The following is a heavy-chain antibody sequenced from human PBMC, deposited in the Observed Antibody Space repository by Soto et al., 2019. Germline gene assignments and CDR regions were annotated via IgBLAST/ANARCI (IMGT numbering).Heavy chain of an antibody. D-gene: IGHD6-19*01. V-gene: IGHV2-26*01. Sequence: QVTLKESGPVLVKPTETLTLSCTVSGLSITDSEMGVSWIRQPPGQPLEWLAHIDSSGEKSYRTFLKSRLAISKDPSKRPIVLTMTNMEPADTATYYCARRHLAVAVSPWFDPWGQGIPVTVSS. CDR1: GLSITDSEMG. CDR3: ARRHLAVAVSPWFDP. J-gene: IGHJ5*02. CDR2: IDSSGEK.